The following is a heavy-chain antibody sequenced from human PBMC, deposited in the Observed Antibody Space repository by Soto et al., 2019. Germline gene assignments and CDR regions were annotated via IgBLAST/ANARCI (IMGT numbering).Heavy chain of an antibody. CDR1: GDSISSYY. V-gene: IGHV4-59*01. Sequence: QVQLQESGPGLVKPSETLSLTCSVSGDSISSYYWSWIRQPPGKGLEWIGYIYYSGSTNYNPSLKSRVTISVDTSKHQFSLKLTSVTAADTAVYYCARSFNYYYYGMDVWGQGTTVTVSS. CDR2: IYYSGST. J-gene: IGHJ6*02. CDR3: ARSFNYYYYGMDV.